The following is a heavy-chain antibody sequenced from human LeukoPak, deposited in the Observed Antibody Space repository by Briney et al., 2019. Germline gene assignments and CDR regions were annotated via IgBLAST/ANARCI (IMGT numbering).Heavy chain of an antibody. V-gene: IGHV1-69*05. D-gene: IGHD5/OR15-5a*01. J-gene: IGHJ6*03. CDR3: ARAAVLYDGYMDV. Sequence: GSSVKVSCKASGGTFISYAISWVRQAPGQGLEWMGRIIPIFGTANYAQKFQGRVTITTDESTSTAYMELSSLRSEDTAVYYCARAAVLYDGYMDVWGKGTTVTVSS. CDR2: IIPIFGTA. CDR1: GGTFISYA.